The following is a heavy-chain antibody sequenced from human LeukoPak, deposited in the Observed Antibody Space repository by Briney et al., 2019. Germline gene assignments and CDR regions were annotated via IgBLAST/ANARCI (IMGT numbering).Heavy chain of an antibody. V-gene: IGHV1-2*06. J-gene: IGHJ5*02. CDR2: INPNSGGT. CDR1: GYTFTGYY. Sequence: ASVKVSCKASGYTFTGYYMHWVRQAPGQGLEWMGRINPNSGGTNYAQKFQGRVTMTRDTSISTAYMELSRLRSDDTAVYYCARDHSYCSSTSCYHWFDPWGRGTLVTVSS. D-gene: IGHD2-2*01. CDR3: ARDHSYCSSTSCYHWFDP.